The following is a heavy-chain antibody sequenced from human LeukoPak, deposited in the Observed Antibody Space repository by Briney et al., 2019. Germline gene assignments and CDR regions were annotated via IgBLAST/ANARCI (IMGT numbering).Heavy chain of an antibody. CDR2: INPNSGGT. Sequence: ASVKVSCKASGYTFTGYYMHWVRQAPGQGLEWMGWINPNSGGTNYAQKFQGRVTMTRDTSISTAYMELSRLRSDDTAVYYCARDLGIVVVPAATENWFDPWGQGTLVTVSS. CDR1: GYTFTGYY. V-gene: IGHV1-2*02. CDR3: ARDLGIVVVPAATENWFDP. J-gene: IGHJ5*02. D-gene: IGHD2-2*03.